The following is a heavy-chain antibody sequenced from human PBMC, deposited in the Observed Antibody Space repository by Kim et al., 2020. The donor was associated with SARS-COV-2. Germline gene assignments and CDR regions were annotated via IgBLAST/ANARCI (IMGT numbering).Heavy chain of an antibody. D-gene: IGHD3-16*01. V-gene: IGHV3-33*08. CDR2: SKYDGSEE. Sequence: GGSLRLSCAASGFSLYNYGMHWVRQTPGKWLEWVAVSKYDGSEEYYADSVKGRFTISRDNSRGTLYLQMNSLRSDDTAVYYCARENWGTYDYWGQGTLVTVSS. J-gene: IGHJ4*02. CDR1: GFSLYNYG. CDR3: ARENWGTYDY.